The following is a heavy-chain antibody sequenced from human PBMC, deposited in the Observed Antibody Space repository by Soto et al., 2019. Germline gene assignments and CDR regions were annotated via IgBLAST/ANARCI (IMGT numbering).Heavy chain of an antibody. CDR1: GFSFNTYA. D-gene: IGHD6-25*01. V-gene: IGHV3-23*01. CDR2: INCRGDKT. Sequence: DVHLLEAGGGILQPGVSLRLSCSASGFSFNTYAMTWVRQAPGKGMDRVSGINCRGDKTYYSGSVEGRVSISRDNSKNTVFLQAKSRRVEETDLYYCEPANSIQRGYRYLDVWGLGNLVTGSS. J-gene: IGHJ2*01. CDR3: EPANSIQRGYRYLDV.